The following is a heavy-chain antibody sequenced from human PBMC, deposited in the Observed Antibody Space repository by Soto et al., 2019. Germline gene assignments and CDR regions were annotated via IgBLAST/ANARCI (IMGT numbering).Heavy chain of an antibody. J-gene: IGHJ2*01. CDR1: GYTFTSYG. D-gene: IGHD1-26*01. V-gene: IGHV1-18*01. Sequence: QVQLVQSGAEVKKPGASVKVSCKASGYTFTSYGISWVRQAPGQGLEWMGWVSAYNGNTNYAQKLQGRVTMTTDTSTSTAYMELRSLRSDDTAVYYCAIGRELLTSYWYFDLWGRGTLVTVSS. CDR3: AIGRELLTSYWYFDL. CDR2: VSAYNGNT.